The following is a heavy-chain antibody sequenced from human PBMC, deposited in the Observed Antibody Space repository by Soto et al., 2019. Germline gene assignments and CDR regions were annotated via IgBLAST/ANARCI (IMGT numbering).Heavy chain of an antibody. V-gene: IGHV1-2*02. J-gene: IGHJ5*02. CDR3: ARDGRTPQFGWKHELWFDP. CDR2: INPVSGGT. D-gene: IGHD6-19*01. CDR1: GYRFSDYY. Sequence: GASVKVSCKASGYRFSDYYLHWVRQAPGQGLEWMAWINPVSGGTNYAQKFQGRVTMTGDTSTSTVYLELTGLTHDDTAVYYCARDGRTPQFGWKHELWFDPWGQGTLVTVSS.